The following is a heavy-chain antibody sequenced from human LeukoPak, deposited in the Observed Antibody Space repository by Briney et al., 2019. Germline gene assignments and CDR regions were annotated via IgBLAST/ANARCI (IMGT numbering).Heavy chain of an antibody. J-gene: IGHJ4*02. D-gene: IGHD5-18*01. CDR2: IYYSGST. Sequence: SETLSLTCTVSGGSISGSSYYWGWIRQPPGKGLEWIGSIYYSGSTYYNPSLKSRVTISVDTSKNQFSLKLSSVTAADTAVYYCARVWKDTAMIHFDYWGQGTLVTVSS. CDR3: ARVWKDTAMIHFDY. V-gene: IGHV4-39*07. CDR1: GGSISGSSYY.